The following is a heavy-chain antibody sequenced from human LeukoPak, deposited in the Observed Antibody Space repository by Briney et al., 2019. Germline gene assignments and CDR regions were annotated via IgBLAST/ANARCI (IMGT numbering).Heavy chain of an antibody. V-gene: IGHV3-23*01. CDR2: ITGSGSGGST. CDR1: GFTFSRNA. CDR3: AKDAVAPGSSGDYFDY. J-gene: IGHJ4*02. Sequence: GGSLRLSCAASGFTFSRNAMSWVRQAPGKGLEWVSVITGSGSGGSTYYADSVKGRFTISRDNSKNTLYLQMNSLRAEDTAVYYCAKDAVAPGSSGDYFDYWGQGALVTVYS. D-gene: IGHD3-10*01.